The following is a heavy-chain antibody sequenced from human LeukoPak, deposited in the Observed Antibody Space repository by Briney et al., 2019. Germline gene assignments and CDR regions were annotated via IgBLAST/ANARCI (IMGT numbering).Heavy chain of an antibody. V-gene: IGHV4-34*01. Sequence: SETLSLTCAVYGGSFSGYYWSWIRQPPGKGQEWIGEINHSGSTNYNPSLKSRVTISVDTSKNQFSLKLSSVTAADTAVYYCARGTGPRLGYYYMDVWGKGTTVTVSS. CDR3: ARGTGPRLGYYYMDV. J-gene: IGHJ6*03. D-gene: IGHD1-14*01. CDR1: GGSFSGYY. CDR2: INHSGST.